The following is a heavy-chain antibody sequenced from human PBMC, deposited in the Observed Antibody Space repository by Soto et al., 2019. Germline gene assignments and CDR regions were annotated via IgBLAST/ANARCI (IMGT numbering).Heavy chain of an antibody. CDR1: GFTFDDYA. Sequence: PGRSLRLSCAASGFTFDDYAMHWVRQVPGKGLEWVSGINWNSGSIGYADSVKGRFAISRDNAKNSLHLQMNSLRAEDTAFYYCVKDESINWYSGHFRHWGQGTLVTVSS. CDR2: INWNSGSI. J-gene: IGHJ1*01. CDR3: VKDESINWYSGHFRH. D-gene: IGHD6-13*01. V-gene: IGHV3-9*01.